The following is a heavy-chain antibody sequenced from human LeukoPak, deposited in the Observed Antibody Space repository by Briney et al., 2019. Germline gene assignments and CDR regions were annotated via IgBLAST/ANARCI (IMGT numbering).Heavy chain of an antibody. V-gene: IGHV3-23*01. J-gene: IGHJ4*02. D-gene: IGHD3-3*01. Sequence: GGSLRLSCSASGFTFSSYAMSWVRQAPGKGLEWVSGISGRGGSTYYEDSAKGRFIISRDNSKNTLYLQMNSLRAEDTAVYYCAKEGSTILSYYFDYWGQRTLVTVPS. CDR3: AKEGSTILSYYFDY. CDR2: ISGRGGST. CDR1: GFTFSSYA.